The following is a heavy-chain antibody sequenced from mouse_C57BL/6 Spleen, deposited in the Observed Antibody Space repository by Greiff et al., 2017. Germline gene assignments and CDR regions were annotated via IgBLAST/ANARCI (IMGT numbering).Heavy chain of an antibody. Sequence: QVQLQQSGAELVMPGASVKLSCKASGYTFTSYWMHWVKQRPGQGLEWIGEIDPSDSYTNYNQKFKGKSTLTVDKSSSTAYMQLSSLTSEDSAVYYCARSGSSGYLDYWGQGTTLTVSS. CDR3: ARSGSSGYLDY. CDR2: IDPSDSYT. V-gene: IGHV1-69*01. J-gene: IGHJ2*01. CDR1: GYTFTSYW. D-gene: IGHD3-2*02.